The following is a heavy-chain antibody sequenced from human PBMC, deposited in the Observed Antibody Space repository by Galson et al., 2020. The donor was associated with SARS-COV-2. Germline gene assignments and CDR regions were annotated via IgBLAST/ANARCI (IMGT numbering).Heavy chain of an antibody. CDR2: IYYSGST. CDR3: ATTGGINDPIGYFDY. CDR1: GGSISSYY. J-gene: IGHJ4*02. Sequence: PSETLSLTCTVSGGSISSYYWSWIRQPPGKGLEWIGYIYYSGSTNYNPSLKSRVTISVDTSKNQFSLKLSSVTAADTAVYYCATTGGINDPIGYFDYWGQGTLVTVSS. V-gene: IGHV4-59*01. D-gene: IGHD1-1*01.